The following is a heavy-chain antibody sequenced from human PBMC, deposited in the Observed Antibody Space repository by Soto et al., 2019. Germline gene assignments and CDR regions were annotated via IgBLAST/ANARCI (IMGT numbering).Heavy chain of an antibody. J-gene: IGHJ4*02. Sequence: SETLSLTCTISGGSVSVYYWSWIRQSTGQGLEWIGYIYSSGSPYYNPSLRSRVTISADTSKNQISLKLTSPTAADTAVYYCARGVGSSPPQYWGRGTLVTVSS. CDR3: ARGVGSSPPQY. D-gene: IGHD1-26*01. CDR1: GGSVSVYY. V-gene: IGHV4-59*02. CDR2: IYSSGSP.